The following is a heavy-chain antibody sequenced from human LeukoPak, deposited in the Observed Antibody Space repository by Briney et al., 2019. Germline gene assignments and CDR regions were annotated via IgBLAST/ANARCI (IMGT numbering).Heavy chain of an antibody. CDR2: MNPNSGNT. CDR3: ARTYYYDSSGSYSFDY. CDR1: GYTFTSYD. V-gene: IGHV1-8*01. D-gene: IGHD3-22*01. Sequence: ASVKVSCKASGYTFTSYDINWVRQATGQGFEWMGWMNPNSGNTGYAQKFQGRVTMTRNTSISTAYMELSSLRSEDTAVYYCARTYYYDSSGSYSFDYWGQGTLVTVSS. J-gene: IGHJ4*02.